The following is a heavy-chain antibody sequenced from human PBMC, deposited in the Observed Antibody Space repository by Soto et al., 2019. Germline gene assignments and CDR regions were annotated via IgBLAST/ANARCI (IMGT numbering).Heavy chain of an antibody. CDR3: VSQRTTVPTQAYFDY. CDR2: VYYRGRS. CDR1: NGSFTNSSYY. D-gene: IGHD4-17*01. Sequence: SETLSLTGPVSNGSFTNSSYYGGWVRQSPGKGLEWIGSVYYRGRSYSKSSVKSRVTISVDTSKNRFSLSLNSVTASDTAVYFCVSQRTTVPTQAYFDYWGPGALVTVSS. J-gene: IGHJ4*02. V-gene: IGHV4-39*01.